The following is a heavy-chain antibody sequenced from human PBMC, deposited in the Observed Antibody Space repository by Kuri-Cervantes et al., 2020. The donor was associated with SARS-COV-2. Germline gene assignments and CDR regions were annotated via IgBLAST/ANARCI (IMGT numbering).Heavy chain of an antibody. D-gene: IGHD6-19*01. Sequence: GSLRLSCAVSGGSISSSNWWSWVRQPPGKGLEWIGEIYHSGSTNYNPSLKSRVTISVDTSKNQFSLKLSSVTAADTAVYYCARGRDSSGWSFFDYWGQGTLVTVSS. CDR1: GGSISSSNW. CDR2: IYHSGST. CDR3: ARGRDSSGWSFFDY. J-gene: IGHJ4*02. V-gene: IGHV4-4*02.